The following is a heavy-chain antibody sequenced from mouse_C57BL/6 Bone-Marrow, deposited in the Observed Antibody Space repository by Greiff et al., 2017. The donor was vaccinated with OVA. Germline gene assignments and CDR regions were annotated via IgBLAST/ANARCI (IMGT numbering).Heavy chain of an antibody. CDR1: GLSLPSFG. J-gene: IGHJ3*01. Sequence: QVQLQQSGPGLVQPSQSLSITCPVSGLSLPSFGVHWVRQSPGKGLEWLGVIWCGGSTDYIAAFISRLSISKDNSKSQVCFKMNSLQADDTAIYYCARNQPTRTGFAYWGQGTLVTVAA. CDR2: IWCGGST. CDR3: ARNQPTRTGFAY. V-gene: IGHV2-2*01. D-gene: IGHD4-1*02.